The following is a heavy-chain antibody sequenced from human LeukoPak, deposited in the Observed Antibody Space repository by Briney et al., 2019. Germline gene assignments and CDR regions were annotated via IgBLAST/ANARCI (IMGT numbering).Heavy chain of an antibody. CDR2: IYYSGST. D-gene: IGHD2-15*01. Sequence: SETLSLTCTVSGGSISSGGYYWSWIRQHPGKGLEWIGYIYYSGSTYYNPSLKSRVTISVDTSKNQFSLKLSSVTAADTAVYYCARGVSQGPPLTPDAFDIWAKGQWSPSLQ. J-gene: IGHJ3*02. CDR3: ARGVSQGPPLTPDAFDI. CDR1: GGSISSGGYY. V-gene: IGHV4-31*03.